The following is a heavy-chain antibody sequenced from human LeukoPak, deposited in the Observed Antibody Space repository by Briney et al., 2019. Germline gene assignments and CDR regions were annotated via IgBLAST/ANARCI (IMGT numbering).Heavy chain of an antibody. Sequence: GGSLRLSCAASGFTFSSYDMHWVRQATGKGLEWVSAIGTAGDTYYPGSVKGRFTISRENAKNSLYLQMNSLRAGDTAVYYCARAMGYCSSTSCYRWFDPWGQGTLVTVSS. CDR3: ARAMGYCSSTSCYRWFDP. CDR2: IGTAGDT. CDR1: GFTFSSYD. J-gene: IGHJ5*02. V-gene: IGHV3-13*01. D-gene: IGHD2-2*01.